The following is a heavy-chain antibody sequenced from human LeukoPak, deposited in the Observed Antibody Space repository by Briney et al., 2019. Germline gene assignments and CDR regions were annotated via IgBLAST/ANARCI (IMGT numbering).Heavy chain of an antibody. Sequence: PSETLSLTCTVSGDSISSSSYYWGWIRQPPGKGLEWIGNVYYSGSTYYNPSLKSRVTISVDTSKNQFSPRVTSVTAADTAVYYCARYNRSDSYFDDWGQGTLVTVSS. CDR3: ARYNRSDSYFDD. CDR2: VYYSGST. CDR1: GDSISSSSYY. J-gene: IGHJ4*02. D-gene: IGHD3-10*01. V-gene: IGHV4-39*01.